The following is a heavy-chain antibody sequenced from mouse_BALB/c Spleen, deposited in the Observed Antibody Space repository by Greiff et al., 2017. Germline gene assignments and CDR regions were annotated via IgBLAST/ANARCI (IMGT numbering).Heavy chain of an antibody. CDR1: GFNIKDTY. CDR2: IDPANGNT. V-gene: IGHV14-3*02. CDR3: ARGYGNFLFAY. D-gene: IGHD2-1*01. J-gene: IGHJ3*01. Sequence: VQLQQSGAELVKPGASVKLSCTASGFNIKDTYMHWVKQRPEQGLEWIGRIDPANGNTKYDPKFPGKATITAYTSFNTAYLQLSSLTSEDTAVYYCARGYGNFLFAYWGQGTLVTVSA.